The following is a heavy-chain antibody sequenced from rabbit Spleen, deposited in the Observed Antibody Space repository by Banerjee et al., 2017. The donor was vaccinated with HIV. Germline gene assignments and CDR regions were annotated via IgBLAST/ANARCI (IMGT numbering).Heavy chain of an antibody. CDR3: ARGVGDGGWWQYFNL. J-gene: IGHJ4*01. V-gene: IGHV1S47*01. Sequence: QQQLEESGGGLVQPEGSLTLTCKASGIDFSSYAVCWVRQAPGKGLEWIACIYTGASGKTDYARWVNGRFTITRSSSLNTVDLKMTSLTGADTATYFCARGVGDGGWWQYFNLWGPGTLVTVS. CDR2: IYTGASGKT. D-gene: IGHD5-1*01. CDR1: GIDFSSYA.